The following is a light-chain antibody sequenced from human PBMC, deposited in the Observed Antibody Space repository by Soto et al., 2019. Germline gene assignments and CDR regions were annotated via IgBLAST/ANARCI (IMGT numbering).Light chain of an antibody. J-gene: IGKJ1*01. CDR1: QGIRND. Sequence: DIQMTQSPSSLSASVGDRVTITCRASQGIRNDLGWYQQKPGKAPKRLIYAASSLQSGVPSSFSGSGSGKELTLSISTLQPEDFLSYYCLPHHSYPTWTFGQGTKVEIQ. V-gene: IGKV1-17*01. CDR3: LPHHSYPTWT. CDR2: AAS.